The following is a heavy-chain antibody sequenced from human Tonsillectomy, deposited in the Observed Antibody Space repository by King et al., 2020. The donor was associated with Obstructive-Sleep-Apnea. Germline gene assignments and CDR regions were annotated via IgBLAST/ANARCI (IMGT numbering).Heavy chain of an antibody. Sequence: VQLVESGGGLVQPDTSLTLSCAASGFTFDDYSMHWVRQAPGKGLEWVSLICWNIGRLGYAYSVQGRFTISRHNAKNSLYLQMNSLSAEDTALYYCTRGGSGYYFDYWGQGTLVTVSS. CDR1: GFTFDDYS. D-gene: IGHD3-16*01. CDR3: TRGGSGYYFDY. CDR2: ICWNIGRL. J-gene: IGHJ4*02. V-gene: IGHV3-9*01.